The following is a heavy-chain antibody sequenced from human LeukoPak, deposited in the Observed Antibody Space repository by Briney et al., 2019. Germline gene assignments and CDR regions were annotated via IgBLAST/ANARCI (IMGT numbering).Heavy chain of an antibody. Sequence: GGSLRLSCAASGFTFRSYGMHWVRQAPGKGLEWVAFITYDGSNKYYADSVKGRFTISRDNAKNSLYLQMNSLRAEDMALYYCAKDIGQQLEYYFDYWGQGTLVTVSS. V-gene: IGHV3-30*02. CDR1: GFTFRSYG. CDR3: AKDIGQQLEYYFDY. D-gene: IGHD6-13*01. CDR2: ITYDGSNK. J-gene: IGHJ4*02.